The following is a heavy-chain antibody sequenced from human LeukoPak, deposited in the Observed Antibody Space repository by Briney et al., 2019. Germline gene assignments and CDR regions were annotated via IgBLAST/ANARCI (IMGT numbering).Heavy chain of an antibody. J-gene: IGHJ4*02. D-gene: IGHD7-27*01. CDR3: ARGGLTGDTFDY. Sequence: SETLSLTCAVYGGSFSGYYWSWIRQPPGKGLEWIGEINHSGSTNYNPSLKSRVTISVDRSKNQFSLKLSSVTAADTAVYYCARGGLTGDTFDYWGQGTLVTVSS. CDR2: INHSGST. V-gene: IGHV4-34*01. CDR1: GGSFSGYY.